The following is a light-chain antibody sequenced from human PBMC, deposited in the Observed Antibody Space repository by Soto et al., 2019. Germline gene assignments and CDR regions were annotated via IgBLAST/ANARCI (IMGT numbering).Light chain of an antibody. V-gene: IGKV1-5*03. J-gene: IGKJ1*01. CDR2: KAS. CDR3: QQYNSYPWT. CDR1: QGISSY. Sequence: IQLTQSPSSLSASVGDRVTITCRASQGISSYLAWYQQKPGKAPKLLIYKASSLESGVPSRFSGSGSGTEFTLTISSLQPDDFATYYCQQYNSYPWTFGQGTKVDIK.